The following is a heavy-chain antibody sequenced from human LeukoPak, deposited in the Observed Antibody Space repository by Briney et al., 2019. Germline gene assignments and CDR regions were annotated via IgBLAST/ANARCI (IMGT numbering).Heavy chain of an antibody. D-gene: IGHD3-22*01. CDR3: ARGSYYYTSSGYSQRNFDY. J-gene: IGHJ4*02. V-gene: IGHV1-69*04. Sequence: ASVKVSCKAPGGTFSRYAISWVRQAPGQGLEWMGRIIPILATANYAQKFHGRVTIIADKPTSTAYMELNSLKSEDTAVYYCARGSYYYTSSGYSQRNFDYWGQGTLVTVSS. CDR1: GGTFSRYA. CDR2: IIPILATA.